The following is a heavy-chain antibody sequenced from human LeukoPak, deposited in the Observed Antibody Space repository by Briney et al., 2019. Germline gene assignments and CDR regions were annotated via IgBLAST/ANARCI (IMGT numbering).Heavy chain of an antibody. CDR3: ARVLMVRGVLGFDP. D-gene: IGHD3-10*01. V-gene: IGHV6-1*01. Sequence: SQTLSLTCAISGDSVSSNSAAWNWIRQSPSRGLEWLGRTYYRPKWYNDYAVSVKSRITINPDTSKNQFSLQLNSVTPEDTAVYYCARVLMVRGVLGFDPWGQGTLVTVSS. J-gene: IGHJ5*02. CDR2: TYYRPKWYN. CDR1: GDSVSSNSAA.